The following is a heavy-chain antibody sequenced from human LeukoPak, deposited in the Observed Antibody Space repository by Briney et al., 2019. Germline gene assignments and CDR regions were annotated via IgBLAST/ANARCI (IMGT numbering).Heavy chain of an antibody. CDR1: GFTFSSYG. CDR3: AKYSSSSNYYYGMDV. V-gene: IGHV3-30*18. Sequence: GGSLRLSCAASGFTFSSYGMHWVRQAPGKGLEWVAVVSYDGTDKQYADSVKGRFTVSRDNSENTLYLQMNSLRAEDTAVYYCAKYSSSSNYYYGMDVWGQGTTVTVSS. D-gene: IGHD6-13*01. CDR2: VSYDGTDK. J-gene: IGHJ6*02.